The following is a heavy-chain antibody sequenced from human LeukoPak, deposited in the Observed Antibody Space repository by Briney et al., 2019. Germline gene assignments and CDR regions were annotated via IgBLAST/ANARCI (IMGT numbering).Heavy chain of an antibody. CDR1: GFSFDDYA. CDR2: ISWNSGSI. V-gene: IGHV3-9*01. Sequence: PGGSLRLSCAASGFSFDDYAMHWVRQVPGKGLEWVSGISWNSGSIGYADSVKGRFTTSRDNAKNSLYLQMNSLRAEDTALYYCAKDITASYGSGSYPDYWGQGTLVTVSS. J-gene: IGHJ4*02. D-gene: IGHD3-10*01. CDR3: AKDITASYGSGSYPDY.